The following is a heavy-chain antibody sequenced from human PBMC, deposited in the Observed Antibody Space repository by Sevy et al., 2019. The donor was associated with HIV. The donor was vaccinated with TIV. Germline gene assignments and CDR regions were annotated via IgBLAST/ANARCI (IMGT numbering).Heavy chain of an antibody. CDR2: IGVYNGNI. J-gene: IGHJ6*02. Sequence: ASVKVSCKASGYTFSNYAITWVRQAPGQGLEWMGRIGVYNGNIKYAQKFRGRVTVTTDTSTSTAYMELRSLRTDDTAGYYCARFGTVATPRYNYYNGMDVWGQGTTVTVSS. D-gene: IGHD4-17*01. V-gene: IGHV1-18*01. CDR3: ARFGTVATPRYNYYNGMDV. CDR1: GYTFSNYA.